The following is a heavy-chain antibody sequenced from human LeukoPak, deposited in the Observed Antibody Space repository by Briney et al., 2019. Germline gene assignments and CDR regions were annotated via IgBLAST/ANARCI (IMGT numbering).Heavy chain of an antibody. V-gene: IGHV4-34*01. CDR1: GGSFSGYY. J-gene: IGHJ4*02. Sequence: SETLSLTCAVYGGSFSGYYWSWIRQPPGKGLEWIGEINHSGSTNYNPSLKSRVTISVDTSKNQFSLKLSSVTAADTAVYYCARGRRLPRFSIAAAGLRLDYWGQGTLVTVYS. D-gene: IGHD6-13*01. CDR3: ARGRRLPRFSIAAAGLRLDY. CDR2: INHSGST.